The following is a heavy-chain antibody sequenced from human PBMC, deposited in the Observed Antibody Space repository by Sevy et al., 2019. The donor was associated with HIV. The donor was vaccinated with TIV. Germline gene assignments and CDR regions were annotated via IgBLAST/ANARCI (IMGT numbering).Heavy chain of an antibody. Sequence: GGSLRLSCAASGFTFSNYGMHWVRQAPGKGLEWVAVIWYDGGNKYYADSVKGRFTISRDNSKNTLYLRINSLRAEDTAVYYCARDPVLKVTTYYYYYMDVWGKGTTVTVSS. CDR1: GFTFSNYG. V-gene: IGHV3-33*01. CDR2: IWYDGGNK. J-gene: IGHJ6*03. D-gene: IGHD4-4*01. CDR3: ARDPVLKVTTYYYYYMDV.